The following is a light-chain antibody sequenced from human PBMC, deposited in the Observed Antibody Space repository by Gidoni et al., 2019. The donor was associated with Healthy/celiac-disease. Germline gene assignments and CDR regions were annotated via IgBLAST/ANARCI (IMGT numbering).Light chain of an antibody. CDR3: QQYGSSPQT. CDR1: QSVSSSY. Sequence: LSLSPGERATLSCRASQSVSSSYLAWYQQKPGQAPRLLIYGASSRATGIPDRFSGSGSGTDFTLTISRLEPEDFAVYYCQQYGSSPQTFGQGTKVEIK. CDR2: GAS. V-gene: IGKV3-20*01. J-gene: IGKJ1*01.